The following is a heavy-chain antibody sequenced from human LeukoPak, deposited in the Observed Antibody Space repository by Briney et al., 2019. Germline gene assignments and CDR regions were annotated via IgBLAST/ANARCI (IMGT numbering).Heavy chain of an antibody. CDR3: ATDQLLPY. CDR2: ISSHGDST. J-gene: IGHJ4*02. V-gene: IGHV3-64*04. D-gene: IGHD3-10*01. CDR1: GFTFNSFG. Sequence: PGGSLRLSCSGSGFTFNSFGMFWVRQAPGKGLEYLSTISSHGDSTYYADSVKGRFTISRDNAKNSLYLQMNSLRAEDTAVYYCATDQLLPYWGQGTLVTVSS.